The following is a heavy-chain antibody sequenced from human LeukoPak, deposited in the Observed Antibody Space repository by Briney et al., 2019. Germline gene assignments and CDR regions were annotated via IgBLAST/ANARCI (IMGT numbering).Heavy chain of an antibody. J-gene: IGHJ4*02. D-gene: IGHD6-19*01. V-gene: IGHV3-73*01. CDR3: ITVGEGIAVVSFDY. CDR1: GFTVSSNY. Sequence: GGSLRLSCAASGFTVSSNYMSWVRQASGKGLEWVGRIRSKANSYATAYAASVKGRFTISRDDSKNTAYLQMNSLKTEDTAVYYCITVGEGIAVVSFDYWGQGTLVTVSS. CDR2: IRSKANSYAT.